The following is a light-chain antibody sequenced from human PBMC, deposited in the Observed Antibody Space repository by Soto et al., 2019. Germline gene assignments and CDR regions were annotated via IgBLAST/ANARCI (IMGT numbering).Light chain of an antibody. CDR3: QSYHSSYPYV. J-gene: IGLJ1*01. CDR2: EDN. Sequence: NFMLTQPHSVSEYPGKTVTISCTRSGGSIASGYVQWYRQRPGSAPTTVIYEDNQRTSGVPDRFSGSIDSSSNSASLTISGLQTEDEADYYCQSYHSSYPYVFGTGTKVTVL. CDR1: GGSIASGY. V-gene: IGLV6-57*03.